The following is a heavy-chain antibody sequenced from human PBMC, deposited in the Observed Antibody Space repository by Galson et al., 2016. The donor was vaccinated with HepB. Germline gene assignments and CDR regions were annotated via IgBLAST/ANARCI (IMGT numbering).Heavy chain of an antibody. CDR3: ITGSRGGNLDY. Sequence: SLRLSCAASGFTFSNAWMSWVRQAPGKGLEWVGRIKSKTDGGTTDYAAPVKGRFTISRDDSKKTLYLQMNSLKTEDTAVYYCITGSRGGNLDYWGQGTLVTVSS. CDR2: IKSKTDGGTT. V-gene: IGHV3-15*01. J-gene: IGHJ4*02. D-gene: IGHD4-23*01. CDR1: GFTFSNAW.